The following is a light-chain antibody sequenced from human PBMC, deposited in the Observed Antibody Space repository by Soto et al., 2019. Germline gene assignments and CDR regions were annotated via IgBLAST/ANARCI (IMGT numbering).Light chain of an antibody. V-gene: IGKV1-12*01. CDR2: AAS. CDR3: QQANSFPIT. CDR1: QGISSW. J-gene: IGKJ5*01. Sequence: DIQMTQSPSSVSASVGDRVTITCRASQGISSWLAWYQKKPGKAPNLLIYAASSLQSEVPSRFSGSESGTDFTLTISSLQPEDCAIYFCQQANSFPITFGQGTRLEIK.